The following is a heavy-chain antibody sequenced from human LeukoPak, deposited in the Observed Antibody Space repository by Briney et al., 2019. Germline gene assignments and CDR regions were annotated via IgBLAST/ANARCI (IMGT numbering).Heavy chain of an antibody. CDR1: GFTFSSYG. Sequence: GRSLRLSCAASGFTFSSYGMHWVRQAPGKWLGWQAVISYDGSNSSNADSVKGRFTISRDNSKNTLYLRMNSLRAEDTAVYYCATSVRYSSGWRHAFDIWGQGTMVTVSS. CDR2: ISYDGSNS. CDR3: ATSVRYSSGWRHAFDI. D-gene: IGHD6-19*01. J-gene: IGHJ3*02. V-gene: IGHV3-30*03.